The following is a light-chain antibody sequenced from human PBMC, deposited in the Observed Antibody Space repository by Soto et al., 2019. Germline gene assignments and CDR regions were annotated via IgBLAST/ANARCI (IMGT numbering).Light chain of an antibody. CDR1: SSNIGAGYD. J-gene: IGLJ3*02. Sequence: QSVLTQPPSVSGAPGQRGTISCTGSSSNIGAGYDVHWYQQLPGTAPKLLICGNSNRPSGVPDRFSGSKSGTSASLAITGLQAEDEADYYCQSYDSSLSAWVFGGGTKLTVL. CDR3: QSYDSSLSAWV. V-gene: IGLV1-40*01. CDR2: GNS.